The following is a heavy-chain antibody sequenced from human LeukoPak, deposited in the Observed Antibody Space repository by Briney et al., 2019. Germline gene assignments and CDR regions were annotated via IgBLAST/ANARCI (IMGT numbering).Heavy chain of an antibody. CDR3: AGPEDYYDSSGYYVY. J-gene: IGHJ4*02. CDR1: GFTFSSYE. Sequence: GGSLRLSCAASGFTFSSYEMNWVRQAPGKGLVWVSRINSDGSSTSYADSVKGRFTISRDNAKNTLYLQMNSLRAEDTAVYYCAGPEDYYDSSGYYVYWGQGTLVTVSS. CDR2: INSDGSST. D-gene: IGHD3-22*01. V-gene: IGHV3-74*01.